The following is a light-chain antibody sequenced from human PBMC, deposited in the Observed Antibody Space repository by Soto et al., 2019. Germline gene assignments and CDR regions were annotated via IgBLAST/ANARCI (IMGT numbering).Light chain of an antibody. Sequence: QSALTQPASVSGSPRQSITISCTGTSSDVGSYTLVSWYQQHPGKAPKLMIYEGSKRPSGVSNRFSGSKSGNTASLTISALQAEDEAEYYCCSYASSDTWVFGGGTKLTVL. CDR2: EGS. CDR3: CSYASSDTWV. J-gene: IGLJ3*02. V-gene: IGLV2-23*01. CDR1: SSDVGSYTL.